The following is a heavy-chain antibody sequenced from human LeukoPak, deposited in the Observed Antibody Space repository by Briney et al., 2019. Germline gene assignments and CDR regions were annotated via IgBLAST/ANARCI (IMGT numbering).Heavy chain of an antibody. CDR1: GLSVSSNY. V-gene: IGHV3-53*01. CDR3: ARSSAWYAFDI. CDR2: IYSGGST. D-gene: IGHD6-19*01. J-gene: IGHJ3*02. Sequence: GGSLRLSCAASGLSVSSNYMSWVREAPGKGLEWVSVIYSGGSTYSADPVRGRFTISRDNSKNALYLQMNSLRAEDTAVYYCARSSAWYAFDIWGLGTMVTVSS.